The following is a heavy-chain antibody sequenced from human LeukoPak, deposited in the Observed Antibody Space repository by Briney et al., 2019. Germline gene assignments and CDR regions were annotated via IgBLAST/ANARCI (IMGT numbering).Heavy chain of an antibody. D-gene: IGHD3-22*01. J-gene: IGHJ2*01. CDR1: GFTFSSYA. CDR2: ISGSGGST. Sequence: GGSLRLSCAASGFTFSSYAMSWVRQAPGKGLEWVSAISGSGGSTYYADSVKGRFTISRDNSNNTLYLQMNSLRAEDTAVYYCAKTTYYDSSGYYVRYFDLWGRGTLVTVSS. CDR3: AKTTYYDSSGYYVRYFDL. V-gene: IGHV3-23*01.